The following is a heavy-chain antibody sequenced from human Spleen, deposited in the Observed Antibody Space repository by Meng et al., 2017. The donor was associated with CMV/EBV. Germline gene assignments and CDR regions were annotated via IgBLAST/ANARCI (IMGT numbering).Heavy chain of an antibody. CDR3: AQKRDAYNR. J-gene: IGHJ4*02. CDR1: GFSLNASGVG. CDR2: IYWDDDN. D-gene: IGHD5-24*01. V-gene: IGHV2-5*02. Sequence: QITLKESGPTLVKPPPTLTLSFTFSGFSLNASGVGVGWIRQPPGKALECLALIYWDDDNRYSPSLKSRLTITKDTSRNQVVLTMTSMDPVDTATYYCAQKRDAYNRWGQGTLVTVSS.